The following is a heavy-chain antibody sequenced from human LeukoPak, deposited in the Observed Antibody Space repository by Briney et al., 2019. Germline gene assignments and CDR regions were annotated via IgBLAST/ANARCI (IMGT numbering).Heavy chain of an antibody. CDR2: IYYSGST. CDR1: GGSISSGGYY. D-gene: IGHD5-12*01. V-gene: IGHV4-39*01. J-gene: IGHJ4*02. CDR3: AIVATDAGLEY. Sequence: SVTLSLTCTVSGGSISSGGYYWSWIRQHPGKGLEWIGYIYYSGSTYYNPSLKSRVTISVDTSKNQFSLKLSSVTAADTAVYYCAIVATDAGLEYWGQGTLVTVSS.